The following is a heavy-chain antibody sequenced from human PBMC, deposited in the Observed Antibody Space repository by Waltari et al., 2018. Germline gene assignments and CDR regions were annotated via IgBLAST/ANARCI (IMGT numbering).Heavy chain of an antibody. D-gene: IGHD2-21*01. Sequence: EVQLVESGGGLVKPGGSLRLSCAASGFTFSSYSMNWVRQAPGKGMGWVSSISSSSSYIDYADSVKGRFTISRDNAKNSLYLQMNSLRAEDTAVYYCARSHPRGDDAFDIWGQGTMVTVSS. CDR3: ARSHPRGDDAFDI. CDR2: ISSSSSYI. J-gene: IGHJ3*02. CDR1: GFTFSSYS. V-gene: IGHV3-21*01.